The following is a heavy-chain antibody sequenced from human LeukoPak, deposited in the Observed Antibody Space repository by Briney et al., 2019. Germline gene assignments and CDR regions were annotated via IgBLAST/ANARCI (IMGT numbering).Heavy chain of an antibody. CDR1: GFTFSSYA. CDR3: ARGWKKFDY. V-gene: IGHV3-33*08. Sequence: PGGPLRLSCAASGFTFSSYAMSWVRQAPGKGLEWVAVIWYDGSNKYYADSVKGRFTISRDNSKNTLYLQMSSLRAEDTAVYYCARGWKKFDYWGQGTLVTVSS. D-gene: IGHD1-1*01. CDR2: IWYDGSNK. J-gene: IGHJ4*02.